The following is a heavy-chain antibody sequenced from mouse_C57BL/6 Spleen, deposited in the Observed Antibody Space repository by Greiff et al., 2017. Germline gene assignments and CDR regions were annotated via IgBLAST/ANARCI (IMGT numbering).Heavy chain of an antibody. CDR3: ASWGSSGYFDD. J-gene: IGHJ2*01. D-gene: IGHD3-2*02. Sequence: QVQLQQSGAELVKPGASVKISCKASGYAFSSYWMNWVKQRPGKGPEWIGQIYPGDGDTNYHGKFKGKATLTADKSSSTAYMQLSSLTSEDSSVYFCASWGSSGYFDDWGQGTTLTVSS. V-gene: IGHV1-80*01. CDR1: GYAFSSYW. CDR2: IYPGDGDT.